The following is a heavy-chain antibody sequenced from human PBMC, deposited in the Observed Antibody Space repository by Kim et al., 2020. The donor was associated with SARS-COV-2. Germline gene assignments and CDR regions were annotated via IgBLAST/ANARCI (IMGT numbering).Heavy chain of an antibody. J-gene: IGHJ6*02. CDR3: AKDARTLLWFGFLMDV. V-gene: IGHV3-43*01. CDR2: ISWDGGST. D-gene: IGHD3-10*01. CDR1: GFTFDDYT. Sequence: GGSLRLSCAASGFTFDDYTMHWVRQAPGKGLEWVSLISWDGGSTYYADSVKGRFTISRDNSKNSLYLQMNSLRTEDTALYYCAKDARTLLWFGFLMDVWGQGTTVTVSS.